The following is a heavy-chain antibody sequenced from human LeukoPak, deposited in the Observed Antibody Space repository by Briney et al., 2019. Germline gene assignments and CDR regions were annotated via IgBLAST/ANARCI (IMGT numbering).Heavy chain of an antibody. CDR2: IYSGGRT. CDR3: ATNHYYGSGSYYEH. J-gene: IGHJ4*02. Sequence: GGSLRLSCAASGFTVSNNYMTWVRQAPGKGPEWVSVIYSGGRTYYADSVKGRFTISRDNSENTLYLQMNSLRAEDTAVYYCATNHYYGSGSYYEHWGREPWSPSPQ. V-gene: IGHV3-66*01. D-gene: IGHD3-10*01. CDR1: GFTVSNNY.